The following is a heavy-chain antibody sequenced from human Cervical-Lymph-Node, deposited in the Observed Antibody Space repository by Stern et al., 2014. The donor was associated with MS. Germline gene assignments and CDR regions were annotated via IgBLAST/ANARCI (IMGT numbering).Heavy chain of an antibody. CDR1: GYFFTSYG. Sequence: QVQLGQSGAEVKKPGASVKVSCKASGYFFTSYGISWVRQAPGQGIEWMGWSSADNDDTNYAQNVQGRVTSTTDTATSTAYMELRSLRSDDTAVYYCARDGYGYLDYWGQGTLVTVSS. V-gene: IGHV1-18*01. CDR2: SSADNDDT. D-gene: IGHD5-18*01. CDR3: ARDGYGYLDY. J-gene: IGHJ4*02.